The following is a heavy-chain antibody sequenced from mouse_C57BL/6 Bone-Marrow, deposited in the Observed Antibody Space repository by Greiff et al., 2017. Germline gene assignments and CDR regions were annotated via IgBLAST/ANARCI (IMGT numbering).Heavy chain of an antibody. CDR2: INPSNGGT. CDR1: GYTFTSYW. J-gene: IGHJ4*01. Sequence: QVQLQQPGTELVKPGASVKLSCKASGYTFTSYWMHWVKQRPGQGLEWIGNINPSNGGTNYNEKFNSKATLTVDKSSSTSYMQLSSMTAEDSAVYYCARHRCLLRSMDYWGQGTSVTVSS. D-gene: IGHD2-3*01. V-gene: IGHV1-53*01. CDR3: ARHRCLLRSMDY.